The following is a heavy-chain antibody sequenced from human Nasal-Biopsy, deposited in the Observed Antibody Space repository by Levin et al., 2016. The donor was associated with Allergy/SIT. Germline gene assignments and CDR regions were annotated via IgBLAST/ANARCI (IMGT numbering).Heavy chain of an antibody. J-gene: IGHJ4*02. D-gene: IGHD1-26*01. CDR3: TRHGGSTEGALGY. Sequence: GSLRLSCSVSGGSINNYYWSWIRQPPGKGLEWIGRIYYSGTTYYNPSLKSRVTISVDTSKNQFSLKLSSVAAADTAVYYCTRHGGSTEGALGYWGQGTLVTVSS. CDR2: IYYSGTT. V-gene: IGHV4-59*05. CDR1: GGSINNYY.